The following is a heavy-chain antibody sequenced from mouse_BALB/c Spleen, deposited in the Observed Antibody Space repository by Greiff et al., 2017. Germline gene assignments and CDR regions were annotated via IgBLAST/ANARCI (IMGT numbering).Heavy chain of an antibody. CDR3: ARERYDAGFDY. CDR2: ISSGGSYT. Sequence: EVKVVESGGGLVKPGGSLKLSCAASGFTFSSYAMSWVRQSPEKRLEWVAEISSGGSYTYYPDTVTGRFTISRDNAKNTLYLEMSSLRSEDTAMYYCARERYDAGFDYWGQGITLTVSS. D-gene: IGHD2-14*01. CDR1: GFTFSSYA. J-gene: IGHJ2*01. V-gene: IGHV5-9-4*01.